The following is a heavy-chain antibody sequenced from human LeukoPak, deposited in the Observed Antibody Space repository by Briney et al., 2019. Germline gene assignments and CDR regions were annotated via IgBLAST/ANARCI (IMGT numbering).Heavy chain of an antibody. J-gene: IGHJ6*03. Sequence: SETLSLTCTVSGGSIISSSYYWGWIRQPPGKGLEWIGSIYYSGSTYYNPSLKSRVTISVDTSKNQFSLKLSSVTAADTAVYYCATRGYYDSSGYRYYYYYMDVWGKGTTVTVSS. CDR2: IYYSGST. CDR1: GGSIISSSYY. CDR3: ATRGYYDSSGYRYYYYYMDV. V-gene: IGHV4-39*01. D-gene: IGHD3-22*01.